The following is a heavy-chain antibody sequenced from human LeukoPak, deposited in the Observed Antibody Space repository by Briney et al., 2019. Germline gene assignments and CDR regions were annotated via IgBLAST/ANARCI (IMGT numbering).Heavy chain of an antibody. CDR3: ARGTVAATLGSYYMDV. CDR2: IYYSGST. Sequence: SETLSLTCTVSGGSISSYYWSWIRQPPGKGLEWIGYIYYSGSTNYNPSLKSRVTISVDTSKNQFSLKLSSVTAADTAVYYCARGTVAATLGSYYMDVWGKGTTVTVSS. D-gene: IGHD2-15*01. CDR1: GGSISSYY. V-gene: IGHV4-59*01. J-gene: IGHJ6*03.